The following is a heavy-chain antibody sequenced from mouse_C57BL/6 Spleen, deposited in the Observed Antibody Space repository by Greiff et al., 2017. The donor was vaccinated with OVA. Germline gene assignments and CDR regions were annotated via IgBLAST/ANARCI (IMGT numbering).Heavy chain of an antibody. CDR3: ERDDGYYVFAY. CDR2: ISYDGSN. CDR1: GYSITSGYY. J-gene: IGHJ3*01. V-gene: IGHV3-6*01. D-gene: IGHD2-3*01. Sequence: DVKLQESGPGLVKPSQSLSLTCSVTGYSITSGYYWNWIRQFPGNKLEWMGYISYDGSNNYNPSLKNRISITRDTSKNQFFLTLNSLTTEDTASYYCERDDGYYVFAYWGQGTLVTVSA.